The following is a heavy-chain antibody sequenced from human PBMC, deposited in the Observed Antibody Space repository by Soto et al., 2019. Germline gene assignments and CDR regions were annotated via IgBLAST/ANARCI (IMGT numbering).Heavy chain of an antibody. CDR2: IYPGDSDT. V-gene: IGHV5-51*01. Sequence: PGESLNISCKGSGYSFTSYWIGWVRQMPGKGLEWMGIIYPGDSDTRYSPSFQGQVTISADKSISTAYLQWSSLKASDTAMYYCARSRRGAYSSGWYSPSGYYNYGIDVWGQGTKVTVSS. D-gene: IGHD6-19*01. CDR3: ARSRRGAYSSGWYSPSGYYNYGIDV. J-gene: IGHJ6*02. CDR1: GYSFTSYW.